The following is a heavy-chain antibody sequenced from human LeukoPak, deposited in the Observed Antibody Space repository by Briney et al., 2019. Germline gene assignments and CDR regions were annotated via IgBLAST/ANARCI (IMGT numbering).Heavy chain of an antibody. CDR1: GYTFTSYD. Sequence: ASVKVSCKASGYTFTSYDINWVRQATGQGLEWMGWMNPNSGNTGYAQKFQGRVTITRNTSISTAYMELSSLRSEDTAVYYCARSSGSYFFISLGEDAFDIWGQGTMVTVSS. CDR2: MNPNSGNT. J-gene: IGHJ3*02. V-gene: IGHV1-8*03. D-gene: IGHD1-26*01. CDR3: ARSSGSYFFISLGEDAFDI.